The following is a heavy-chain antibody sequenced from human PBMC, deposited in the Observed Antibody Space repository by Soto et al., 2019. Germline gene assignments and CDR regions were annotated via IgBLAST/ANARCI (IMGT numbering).Heavy chain of an antibody. Sequence: QVQLVQSGAQVKKPGASVKVSCKASGYTFDNYALHWVRQAPGRRLEWMGCIHAGNGYTKYSQSFQGRVTITRDTSASTVHMDLSSLISEDTAVYFCARVQYSVYDFKLAFDMWGQGTMVTVSS. J-gene: IGHJ3*02. D-gene: IGHD5-12*01. V-gene: IGHV1-3*01. CDR2: IHAGNGYT. CDR3: ARVQYSVYDFKLAFDM. CDR1: GYTFDNYA.